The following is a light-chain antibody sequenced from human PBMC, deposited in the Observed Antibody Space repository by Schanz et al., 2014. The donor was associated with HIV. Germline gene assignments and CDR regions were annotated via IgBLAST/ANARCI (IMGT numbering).Light chain of an antibody. CDR1: SSDVGSYNY. CDR3: SSHAGRNSFVV. V-gene: IGLV2-11*01. J-gene: IGLJ2*01. CDR2: EVT. Sequence: QSALTQPRSVSGSPGQSVTISCTGTSSDVGSYNYVSWYQQHPGKAPKLMIYEVTKRPSGVPDRFSGSKSGNTASLTISGLQAEDEADYYCSSHAGRNSFVVFGGGTQLTVL.